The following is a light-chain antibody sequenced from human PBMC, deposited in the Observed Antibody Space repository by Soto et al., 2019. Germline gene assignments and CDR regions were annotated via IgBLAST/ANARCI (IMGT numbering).Light chain of an antibody. Sequence: QSALTQPASVSGSPGQSITISCIGTSSDVGGYNFVSWYQQHPGKAPKVMIYDVSYRTSGVSNRFAGSKSGNTASLTISGLQAEDEADYYCSSYTSSSTLVFGGETKVTVL. CDR1: SSDVGGYNF. CDR3: SSYTSSSTLV. CDR2: DVS. V-gene: IGLV2-14*01. J-gene: IGLJ2*01.